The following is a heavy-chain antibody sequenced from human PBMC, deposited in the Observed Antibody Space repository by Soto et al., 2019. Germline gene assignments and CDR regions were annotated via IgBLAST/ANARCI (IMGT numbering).Heavy chain of an antibody. CDR1: GFTFSSYA. CDR3: AREPDYAPLHYGMDV. J-gene: IGHJ6*02. CDR2: ISYDGSNK. Sequence: QVQLVESGGGVVQPGRSLRLSCAASGFTFSSYAMHWVRQAPGKGLEWVAVISYDGSNKYYADSVKGRFTISRDNSKNTLYLQMNSLRAEDTAVYYCAREPDYAPLHYGMDVWGQGTTVTVSS. V-gene: IGHV3-30-3*01. D-gene: IGHD4-17*01.